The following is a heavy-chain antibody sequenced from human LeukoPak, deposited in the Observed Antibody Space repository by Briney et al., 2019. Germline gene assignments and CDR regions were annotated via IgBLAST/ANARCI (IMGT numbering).Heavy chain of an antibody. CDR3: ARDQYSRSSFDYLYHFMDV. J-gene: IGHJ6*03. V-gene: IGHV3-21*01. CDR1: RFTFSSYS. CDR2: ISSSSSFI. Sequence: PGGSLRLSCAASRFTFSSYSMHWVRQAPGKGLEWVSAISSSSSFIYYADSMKGRFTISRDNAKNSLYLQMNSLRAEDTAVYYCARDQYSRSSFDYLYHFMDVWGKGTTVTASS. D-gene: IGHD6-6*01.